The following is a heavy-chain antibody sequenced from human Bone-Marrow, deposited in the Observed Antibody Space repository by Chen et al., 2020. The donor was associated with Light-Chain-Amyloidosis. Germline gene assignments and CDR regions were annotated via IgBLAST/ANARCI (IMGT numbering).Heavy chain of an antibody. CDR3: AKDRCTSISCSDFDY. J-gene: IGHJ4*02. V-gene: IGHV3-23*04. CDR2: ARGGDGPT. D-gene: IGHD2-2*01. Sequence: VQLVESGGGLVQPGGSLRLSCVGSGFTFSNYAMTWVRQAPGKGLEWVSAARGGDGPTYYADSVRGRFTIYRDNSKNTLYLKMNSLRAEDTAVYYCAKDRCTSISCSDFDYWGQGTLVTVSS. CDR1: GFTFSNYA.